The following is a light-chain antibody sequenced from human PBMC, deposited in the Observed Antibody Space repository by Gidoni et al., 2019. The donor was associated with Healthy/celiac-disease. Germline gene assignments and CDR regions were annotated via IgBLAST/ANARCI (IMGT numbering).Light chain of an antibody. J-gene: IGKJ5*01. V-gene: IGKV3-11*01. CDR2: DAS. CDR3: QQRSNWPPIT. Sequence: ILFTQSPATLSLSPGEIATLSCRASQIVSSYLAWYQQKPGQDTRILIYDASNRATGIPARFSGSGAGTEVTLTISSLEQEDVAVYYCQQRSNWPPITFGQGTRLEIK. CDR1: QIVSSY.